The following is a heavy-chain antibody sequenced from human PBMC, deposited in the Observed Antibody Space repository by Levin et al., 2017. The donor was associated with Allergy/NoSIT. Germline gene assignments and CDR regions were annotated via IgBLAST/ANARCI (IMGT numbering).Heavy chain of an antibody. D-gene: IGHD1-26*01. V-gene: IGHV4-59*01. CDR1: GASISSSY. CDR2: IYYSGTT. J-gene: IGHJ4*02. Sequence: SETLSLTCTVSGASISSSYWTWIRQPPGKGLECIGSIYYSGTTYYNPSLKSRVTMSLDTSMNQFSLKLNSVTAADTAVYYCVREIVGTTPPDYFDYWGQGTLVTVSS. CDR3: VREIVGTTPPDYFDY.